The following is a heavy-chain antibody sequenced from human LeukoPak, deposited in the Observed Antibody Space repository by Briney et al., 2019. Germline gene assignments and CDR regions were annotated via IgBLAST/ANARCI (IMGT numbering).Heavy chain of an antibody. Sequence: ASVKVSCKASGYTFTGYYMHWVRQATGQGLEWMGWINPNSGGTNYAQKFQGRVTMTRDTSISTAYMELSRLRSDDTAVYYCARDYGIAAALDYWGQGTPVTVSS. CDR1: GYTFTGYY. J-gene: IGHJ4*02. V-gene: IGHV1-2*02. CDR3: ARDYGIAAALDY. CDR2: INPNSGGT. D-gene: IGHD6-13*01.